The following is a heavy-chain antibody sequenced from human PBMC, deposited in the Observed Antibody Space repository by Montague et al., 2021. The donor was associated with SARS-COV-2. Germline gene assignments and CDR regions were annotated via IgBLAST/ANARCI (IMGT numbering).Heavy chain of an antibody. J-gene: IGHJ6*02. CDR1: GGSFSGYY. D-gene: IGHD1-7*01. CDR2: INHSGST. CDR3: ARGRTGTTFYDSFYYGMDV. Sequence: SETLSLTCAVYGGSFSGYYWSWIRQPPGKGLEWIGEINHSGSTNYNPSLKSRVTISVDTSKNQFSLKLSSVTAADTAVYYCARGRTGTTFYDSFYYGMDVWGQGTPVTVSS. V-gene: IGHV4-34*01.